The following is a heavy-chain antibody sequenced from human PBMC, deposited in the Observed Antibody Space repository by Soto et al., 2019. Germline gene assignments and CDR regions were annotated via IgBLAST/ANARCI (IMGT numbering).Heavy chain of an antibody. CDR1: VGSISSNY. V-gene: IGHV4-59*01. Sequence: PSETLCVTCTFSVGSISSNYWNWIGQPPGKGLEWIGYVYNSGSTNYNPSLKSRVTISEDTSKSQFSLNVNSMTAADTAVYYCPRYRREAVAGYTLDNWGQGILVTVSS. D-gene: IGHD6-13*01. CDR3: PRYRREAVAGYTLDN. J-gene: IGHJ4*02. CDR2: VYNSGST.